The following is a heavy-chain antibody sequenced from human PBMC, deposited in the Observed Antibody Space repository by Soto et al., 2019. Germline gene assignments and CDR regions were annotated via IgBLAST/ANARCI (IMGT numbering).Heavy chain of an antibody. V-gene: IGHV3-23*01. CDR2: ISGSGGST. Sequence: GGSLRLSCAASGFTFSSYAMSWVRQAPGKGLEWVSAISGSGGSTYYADSVKGRFTISRDNSKNTLYLQMNSLRAEDTAVYYCAKQKTGAVDYYYYGMDVWGQGTTVTVSS. D-gene: IGHD7-27*01. J-gene: IGHJ6*02. CDR1: GFTFSSYA. CDR3: AKQKTGAVDYYYYGMDV.